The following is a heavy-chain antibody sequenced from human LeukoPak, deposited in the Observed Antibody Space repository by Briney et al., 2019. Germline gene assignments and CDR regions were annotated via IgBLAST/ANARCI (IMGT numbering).Heavy chain of an antibody. D-gene: IGHD2/OR15-2a*01. Sequence: GGSLRLSCASSGFIVSSNYMTWVRQAPGKGLEWVTVIYNGDNTNYADSVKGRFTISRDSSKNTLFLQMNSLRAEDTPRYYCAKYLSAKGPPYALDVWGQGTTVTVYS. V-gene: IGHV3-66*01. CDR1: GFIVSSNY. CDR3: AKYLSAKGPPYALDV. J-gene: IGHJ6*02. CDR2: IYNGDNT.